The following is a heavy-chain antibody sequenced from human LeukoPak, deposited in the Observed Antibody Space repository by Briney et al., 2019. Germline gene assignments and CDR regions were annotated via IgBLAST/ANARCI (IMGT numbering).Heavy chain of an antibody. CDR1: GGSISSGSYY. J-gene: IGHJ4*02. CDR2: IYTSGST. V-gene: IGHV4-61*02. CDR3: AREDTAMVDY. Sequence: PSQTLSLTCTVSGGSISSGSYYWSWIRQPAGKGLEWIGRIYTSGSTNYNPSLKSRVTISVDTSKNQFSLKLSSVTAADTAVYYCAREDTAMVDYWGQGTLVTVSS. D-gene: IGHD5-18*01.